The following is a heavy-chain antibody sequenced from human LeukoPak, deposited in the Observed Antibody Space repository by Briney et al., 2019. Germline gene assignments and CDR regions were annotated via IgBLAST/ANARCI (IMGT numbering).Heavy chain of an antibody. CDR1: GGSISSYY. J-gene: IGHJ4*02. V-gene: IGHV4-59*01. CDR3: AREDGSGSYYVFDY. D-gene: IGHD3-10*01. Sequence: PSETLSLTCTVSGGSISSYYWSWIRQPPGKGLEWIGYIYYSGSTNYNPSLKSRVTISVDTSKNQFSLKLSSATAADTAVYYCAREDGSGSYYVFDYWGQGTLVTVSS. CDR2: IYYSGST.